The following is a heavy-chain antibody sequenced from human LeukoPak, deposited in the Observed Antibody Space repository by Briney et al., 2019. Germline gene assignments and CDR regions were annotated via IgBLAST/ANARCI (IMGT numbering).Heavy chain of an antibody. CDR1: GFTFSTYS. V-gene: IGHV3-23*01. D-gene: IGHD3-3*01. Sequence: GGSLRLSCAASGFTFSTYSMTWVRQAPGKGLEWVSAISGSGGSTYYADSVKGRFTISRDNSKNTLYLQMDSLRAEDTAVYYCAKQKLRFLEIDYWGQGTLVTVSS. CDR2: ISGSGGST. CDR3: AKQKLRFLEIDY. J-gene: IGHJ4*02.